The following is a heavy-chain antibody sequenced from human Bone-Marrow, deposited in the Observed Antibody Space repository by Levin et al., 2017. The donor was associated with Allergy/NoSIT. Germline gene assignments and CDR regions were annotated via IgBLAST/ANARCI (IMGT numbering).Heavy chain of an antibody. J-gene: IGHJ4*02. Sequence: SQTLSLTCAVSGDTVSTSSATWNWIRQSPSRGLEWLGRAYYKSEWITDYAMSVKSRITITPDTSKNQFSLHLNSVTPEDTAVYYCARERVEDYTSWYETVDYWGQGTQVTVSS. CDR1: GDTVSTSSAT. V-gene: IGHV6-1*01. CDR3: ARERVEDYTSWYETVDY. CDR2: AYYKSEWIT. D-gene: IGHD4-11*01.